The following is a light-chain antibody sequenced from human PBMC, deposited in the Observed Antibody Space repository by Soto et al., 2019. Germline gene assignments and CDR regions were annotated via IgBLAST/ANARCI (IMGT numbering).Light chain of an antibody. CDR2: GAS. CDR1: QSISSD. Sequence: ILGSLWPANLTESPAVRARLACRASQSISSDLAWYHQKPGKAPKLLIYGASTMHSGVPARFSGSGSGTEFTLTISGLQSDDFAIYCCQQYNSYSWTFGQGTKVDI. J-gene: IGKJ1*01. CDR3: QQYNSYSWT. V-gene: IGKV3-15*01.